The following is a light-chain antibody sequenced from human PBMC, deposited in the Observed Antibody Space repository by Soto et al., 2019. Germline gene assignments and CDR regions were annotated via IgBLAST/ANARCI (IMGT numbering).Light chain of an antibody. Sequence: QLVLTQSPSASASLGASVKLTCTLSSGHSSYAIAWHQQQPEKGPRYLMKLNSDGSHSKGDGIPDRFSGSSSGAERYLTISSLQSVDEADYYCQTWGTGIRVFGTGTKVTVL. CDR1: SGHSSYA. CDR3: QTWGTGIRV. V-gene: IGLV4-69*01. J-gene: IGLJ1*01. CDR2: LNSDGSH.